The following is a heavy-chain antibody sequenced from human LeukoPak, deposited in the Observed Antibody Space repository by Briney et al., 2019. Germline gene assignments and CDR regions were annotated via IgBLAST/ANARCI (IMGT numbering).Heavy chain of an antibody. CDR1: GFTFSSFG. V-gene: IGHV3-30*02. D-gene: IGHD6-6*01. CDR2: IWNDARTT. Sequence: GGSLRLSCEASGFTFSSFGMHWVRQAPGKGLEWVAVIWNDARTTLYADSVKGRFTISRDNSKNTLFLQMNSLRAEDTAVYYCALLPSLSSSSSVDYWGQGTLVTVSS. CDR3: ALLPSLSSSSSVDY. J-gene: IGHJ4*02.